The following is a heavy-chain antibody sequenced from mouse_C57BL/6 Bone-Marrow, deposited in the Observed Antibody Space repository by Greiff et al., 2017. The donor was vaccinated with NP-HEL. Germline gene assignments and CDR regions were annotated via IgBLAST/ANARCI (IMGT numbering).Heavy chain of an antibody. Sequence: VQLKESGGGLVQPGGSLKLSCAASGFTYSDYGMAWVRQAPRKGPEWVAFISNLAYSIYYADTVTGRFTISRANAKNTLYLEMSSLRSEDTAMYYGARRDYYGSSYDWYCDVGGTGTTVTVSS. CDR2: ISNLAYSI. CDR3: ARRDYYGSSYDWYCDV. V-gene: IGHV5-15*01. D-gene: IGHD1-1*01. J-gene: IGHJ1*03. CDR1: GFTYSDYG.